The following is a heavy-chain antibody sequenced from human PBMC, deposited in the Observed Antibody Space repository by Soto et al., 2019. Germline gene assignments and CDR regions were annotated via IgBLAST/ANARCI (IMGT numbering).Heavy chain of an antibody. D-gene: IGHD2-2*01. Sequence: GGSLRLSCAASGFPFRNFAMAWVRQAPGKGLEWVSIISNSGSSTYHGDSVKGRFTTSRDNSKGTLSLHMRGVRIDDTAVYFCARADLLWDSVDVWGQGTLVAVS. CDR3: ARADLLWDSVDV. CDR1: GFPFRNFA. V-gene: IGHV3-23*05. CDR2: ISNSGSST. J-gene: IGHJ4*02.